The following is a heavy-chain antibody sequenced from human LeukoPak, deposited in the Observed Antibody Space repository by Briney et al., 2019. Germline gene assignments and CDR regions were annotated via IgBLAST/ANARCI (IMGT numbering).Heavy chain of an antibody. D-gene: IGHD6-13*01. V-gene: IGHV4-39*01. CDR3: ARRANTYSSSFFAY. CDR2: IFYSGST. J-gene: IGHJ4*02. CDR1: GDSIGSSNNY. Sequence: KASETLSLTCTVSGDSIGSSNNYWAWVRQPPGKGLEWLGSIFYSGSTHYNPSLKSRVTISVDTSKNQFSLNLYSVTAADTATYYCARRANTYSSSFFAYWGQGTLVTVSS.